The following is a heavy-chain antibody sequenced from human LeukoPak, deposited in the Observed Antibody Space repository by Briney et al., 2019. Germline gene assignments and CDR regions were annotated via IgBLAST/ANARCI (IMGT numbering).Heavy chain of an antibody. CDR1: GGSFSGYY. Sequence: SETLSLTCAVYGGSFSGYYWSWIRQPPGKGLEWIGEINHSGSTNYNPSHKSRVTTSVDTSKNQFSLKLSSVTAADTAVYYCARGARGYYYYGMDVWGQGTTVTVSS. V-gene: IGHV4-34*01. CDR3: ARGARGYYYYGMDV. J-gene: IGHJ6*02. CDR2: INHSGST.